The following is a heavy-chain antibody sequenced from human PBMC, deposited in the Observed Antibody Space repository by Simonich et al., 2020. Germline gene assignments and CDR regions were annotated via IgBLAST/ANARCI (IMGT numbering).Heavy chain of an antibody. V-gene: IGHV1-2*02. CDR2: INPTSGGT. CDR3: ARVRFEAFDI. J-gene: IGHJ3*02. CDR1: GYTFTSYF. Sequence: QVQLVQSGAEVKKPGASVKVYCKASGYTFTSYFMHWVRQATGQGLEWMEWINPTSGGTNYAQMFQVRVTMTRDTSISTAYMELGRLRSDDTAVYYCARVRFEAFDIWGQGTMVTVSS.